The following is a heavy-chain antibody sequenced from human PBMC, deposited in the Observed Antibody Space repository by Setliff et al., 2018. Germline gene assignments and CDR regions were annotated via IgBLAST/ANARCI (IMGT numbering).Heavy chain of an antibody. CDR2: IYPGDSDT. J-gene: IGHJ4*02. V-gene: IGHV5-51*01. D-gene: IGHD4-17*01. Sequence: GESLKISCNGSGYSFTSYWIGWVRQMPGKGLEWMGIIYPGDSDTRYSPSFQGQVTIPADKSISTAYLQWSSLKASDTAMYYCARLATDYGDYESLNYFDYWGQGTLVTVSS. CDR1: GYSFTSYW. CDR3: ARLATDYGDYESLNYFDY.